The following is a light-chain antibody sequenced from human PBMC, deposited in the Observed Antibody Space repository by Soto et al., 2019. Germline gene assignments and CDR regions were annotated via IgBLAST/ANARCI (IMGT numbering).Light chain of an antibody. V-gene: IGLV2-14*03. CDR1: SSDVAGYDY. CDR3: SSYTSSTTDV. CDR2: EVR. J-gene: IGLJ1*01. Sequence: QSALTQPASVSGSPGQSITISCTETSSDVAGYDYVSWYQQHPGKAPKLLIYEVRNRPSGVSNRFSGSKSGNTASLTISGLQTEEEADYYCSSYTSSTTDVFGTGTKLTVL.